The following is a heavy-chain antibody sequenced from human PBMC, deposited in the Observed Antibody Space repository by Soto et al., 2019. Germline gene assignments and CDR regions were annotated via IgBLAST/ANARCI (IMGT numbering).Heavy chain of an antibody. CDR3: ARGPGGVNDWNSNY. CDR2: INQDGSEK. J-gene: IGHJ4*02. D-gene: IGHD1-7*01. V-gene: IGHV3-7*05. CDR1: GFTVSSYW. Sequence: EVQLVESGGGLVQPGGSLRLTCAASGFTVSSYWMKWVRRAPVKGLEWVANINQDGSEKNYVDSVRGRFTISRDNSNNSLYLQMSSLRAEDTAIYYCARGPGGVNDWNSNYWGQGALVTVSS.